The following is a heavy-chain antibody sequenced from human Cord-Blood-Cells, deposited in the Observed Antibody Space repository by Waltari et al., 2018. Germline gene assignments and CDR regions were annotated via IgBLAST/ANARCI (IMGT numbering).Heavy chain of an antibody. J-gene: IGHJ3*02. V-gene: IGHV4-59*01. Sequence: QVQLQESGPGLVKPSETLSLTCTVSGGSISSYYWSWIRQPPGKGLEWIGYIYYSGSTTYTPSLKSRVTISVDTSKNQFSLKLSSVTAADTTVYYCARLGLGGGLGELSGDAFDIWGQGTMVTVSS. CDR2: IYYSGST. CDR3: ARLGLGGGLGELSGDAFDI. CDR1: GGSISSYY. D-gene: IGHD3-16*02.